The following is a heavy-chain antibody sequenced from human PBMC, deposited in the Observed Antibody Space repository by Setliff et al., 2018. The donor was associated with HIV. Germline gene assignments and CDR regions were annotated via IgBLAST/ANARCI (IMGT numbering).Heavy chain of an antibody. J-gene: IGHJ3*02. V-gene: IGHV4-31*03. CDR2: IYYSGST. CDR1: GDSISSGGYY. D-gene: IGHD2-2*01. Sequence: SETLSLTCTVSGDSISSGGYYWSRIRQHPGKGLEWIGYIYYSGSTFYNPSLKSRLTISVDTSKNQFSLKLTSLTAADTAVYYCARVPAIGVVPGAPNDGFDIWGQGTMVTVSS. CDR3: ARVPAIGVVPGAPNDGFDI.